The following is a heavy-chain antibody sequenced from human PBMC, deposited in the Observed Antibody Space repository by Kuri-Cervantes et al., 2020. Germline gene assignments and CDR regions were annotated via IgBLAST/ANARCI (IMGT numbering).Heavy chain of an antibody. CDR1: GYTFTSYG. J-gene: IGHJ4*02. Sequence: SVKVSCKASGYTFTSYGISGVRQAPGQGLEWMGGIIPIFGTANYAQKFQGRVTITADESTSTAYMELSSLRSEDTAVYYCARELKGVRPHYYDSSGYLDYWGQGTLVTVSS. CDR3: ARELKGVRPHYYDSSGYLDY. CDR2: IIPIFGTA. D-gene: IGHD3-22*01. V-gene: IGHV1-69*13.